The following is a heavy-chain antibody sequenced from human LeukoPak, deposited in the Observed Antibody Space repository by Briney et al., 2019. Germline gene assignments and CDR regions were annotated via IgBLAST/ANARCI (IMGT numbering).Heavy chain of an antibody. CDR1: GFSFSSYA. D-gene: IGHD5-18*01. CDR2: ISGSGGST. V-gene: IGHV3-23*01. Sequence: PGGSLRLSCAASGFSFSSYAMSWVRQAPGKGLEWVSAISGSGGSTYYADSVKGRFTISRDNSKNTLYLQMNSLRAEDTAVYYCAKDEGGTAMGTYFEYWGQGTLVTVSS. CDR3: AKDEGGTAMGTYFEY. J-gene: IGHJ4*02.